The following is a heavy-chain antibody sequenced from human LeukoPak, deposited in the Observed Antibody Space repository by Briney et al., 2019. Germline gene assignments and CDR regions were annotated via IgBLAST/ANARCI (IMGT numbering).Heavy chain of an antibody. CDR2: FSGSGGST. Sequence: GGSLRLSCAASGFTFSSYAMSWVRQAPGKGLELVSAFSGSGGSTYYADSVKGRFTISRDNSKNTLYLQMNSLRAEDTAVYYCAKTEYCSGGSCYDFGAFDIWGQGTMVTVSS. V-gene: IGHV3-23*01. D-gene: IGHD2-15*01. CDR1: GFTFSSYA. J-gene: IGHJ3*02. CDR3: AKTEYCSGGSCYDFGAFDI.